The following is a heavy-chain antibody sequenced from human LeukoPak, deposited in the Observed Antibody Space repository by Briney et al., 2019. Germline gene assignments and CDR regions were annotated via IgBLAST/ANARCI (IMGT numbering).Heavy chain of an antibody. CDR3: ARDLTQRWLHYTADY. CDR1: GFTFSSYA. J-gene: IGHJ4*02. Sequence: GESLRLSCAASGFTFSSYAMHWVRQAPGKGLEWVAVISYDGSNKYYADSVKGRFTISRDNSKNTLYLQMNSLRAEDTAVYYCARDLTQRWLHYTADYWGQGTLVTVSS. D-gene: IGHD5-24*01. V-gene: IGHV3-30-3*01. CDR2: ISYDGSNK.